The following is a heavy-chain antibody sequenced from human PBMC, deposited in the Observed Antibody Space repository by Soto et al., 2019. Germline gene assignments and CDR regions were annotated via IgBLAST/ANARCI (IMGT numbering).Heavy chain of an antibody. V-gene: IGHV3-66*01. D-gene: IGHD3-22*01. CDR2: IYSGGST. Sequence: PGGSLRLSCAASGFTVSSNYMSWVRQAPGKGLEWVSVIYSGGSTYYADSVKGRFTISRDNSKNTLYLQMNSLRAEDTAVYYCARAPQPSYYYDMATPMDAFDIWGQGTMVTVSS. CDR1: GFTVSSNY. CDR3: ARAPQPSYYYDMATPMDAFDI. J-gene: IGHJ3*02.